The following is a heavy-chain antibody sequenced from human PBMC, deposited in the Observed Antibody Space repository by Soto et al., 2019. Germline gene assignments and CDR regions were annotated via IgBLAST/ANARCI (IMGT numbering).Heavy chain of an antibody. Sequence: GGSLRLSCAASGFSVRSSQMSWVRQAPGKGLEWVSGIGARGSDTYFPDSVKGRFTISRDNSMDMVYLQMNSLRAEDTAVYFCAKGGTYHIGDFDSWGQGTLVTVSS. V-gene: IGHV3-23*01. CDR2: IGARGSDT. CDR3: AKGGTYHIGDFDS. J-gene: IGHJ4*02. CDR1: GFSVRSSQ. D-gene: IGHD5-12*01.